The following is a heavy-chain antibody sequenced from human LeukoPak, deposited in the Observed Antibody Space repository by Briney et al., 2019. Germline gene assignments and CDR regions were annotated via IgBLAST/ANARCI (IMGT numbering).Heavy chain of an antibody. D-gene: IGHD3-16*01. Sequence: PSETLSLTCTVSGGSISSYYWSWIRQPPGKGLEWIGYIYYSGSTNYNPSLKSRVTISVDTSKNQFSLKLSSVTAADTAVYYCARESLGGREYWGQGTLVTVSS. CDR3: ARESLGGREY. V-gene: IGHV4-59*01. CDR1: GGSISSYY. CDR2: IYYSGST. J-gene: IGHJ4*02.